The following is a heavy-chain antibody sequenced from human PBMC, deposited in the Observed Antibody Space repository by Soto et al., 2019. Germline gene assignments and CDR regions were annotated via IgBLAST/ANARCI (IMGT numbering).Heavy chain of an antibody. D-gene: IGHD1-1*01. CDR1: GYTFTGYA. V-gene: IGHV1-3*05. Sequence: QVQVVQSGAEEKKPGASVKVSCTASGYTFTGYAIHWVRQAPGQRLEWMGWINAGNGNTKYSQKFQGRVTITRDTSASTAYMELSSLRSEDTAVYYCARAVEVPADFDYWGQGTLVTVSS. J-gene: IGHJ4*02. CDR3: ARAVEVPADFDY. CDR2: INAGNGNT.